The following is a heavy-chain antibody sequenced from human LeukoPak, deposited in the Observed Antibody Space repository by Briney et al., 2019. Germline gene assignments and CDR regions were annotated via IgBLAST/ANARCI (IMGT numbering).Heavy chain of an antibody. V-gene: IGHV3-7*01. CDR2: IKQDGGGR. CDR3: AREDHSNYNY. CDR1: GFTFSSYW. J-gene: IGHJ4*02. Sequence: PGGSLRLSCAVSGFTFSSYWMSWVRQAPGKGLEWVANIKQDGGGRFYVDSVKGRFTISRDNAKNSLYLQMNSLRVEDTAVYYCAREDHSNYNYWGQGTLVTVSS. D-gene: IGHD4-11*01.